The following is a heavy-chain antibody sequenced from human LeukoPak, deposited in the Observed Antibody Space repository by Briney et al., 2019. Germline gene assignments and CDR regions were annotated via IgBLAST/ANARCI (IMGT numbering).Heavy chain of an antibody. D-gene: IGHD3-9*01. Sequence: SETLSLTCAVYGGSFSGYYWSWIRQPPGKGLEWIGEINHSGSTNYNPSLKSRVTISVDTSKNQFSLKLSSVTAADTAVYYCACSTSIRYFDWLSFYFDYWGQGTLVTVSS. J-gene: IGHJ4*02. CDR1: GGSFSGYY. V-gene: IGHV4-34*01. CDR2: INHSGST. CDR3: ACSTSIRYFDWLSFYFDY.